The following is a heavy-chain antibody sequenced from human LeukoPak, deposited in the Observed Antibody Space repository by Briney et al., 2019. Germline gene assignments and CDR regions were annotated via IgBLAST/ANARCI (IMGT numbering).Heavy chain of an antibody. CDR1: GFTFSSNW. J-gene: IGHJ4*02. CDR3: ARGQNTMGY. D-gene: IGHD3-10*01. Sequence: PGGSLRLSCAASGFTFSSNWMRWVRQAPGKGLVWFSRISGDGSTTNYADSVKGRFTISRDNAKNTLYLQMDSLRAEDTAVYYCARGQNTMGYWGQGTLVTVSS. CDR2: ISGDGSTT. V-gene: IGHV3-74*01.